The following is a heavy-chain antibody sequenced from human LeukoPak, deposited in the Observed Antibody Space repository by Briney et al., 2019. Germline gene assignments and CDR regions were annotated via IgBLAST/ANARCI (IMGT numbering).Heavy chain of an antibody. D-gene: IGHD6-13*01. CDR1: GYSLSEVS. V-gene: IGHV1-24*01. CDR3: ATDIQQLVLFAY. CDR2: FDPEDGEP. Sequence: ASVKVSCKVSGYSLSEVSMHWVRQAAGQGLEWMGSFDPEDGEPIYAQRFQGRVTMTEGTSTNTAYMEVNSLRSEDTAVYYCATDIQQLVLFAYWGQGTLITVSS. J-gene: IGHJ4*02.